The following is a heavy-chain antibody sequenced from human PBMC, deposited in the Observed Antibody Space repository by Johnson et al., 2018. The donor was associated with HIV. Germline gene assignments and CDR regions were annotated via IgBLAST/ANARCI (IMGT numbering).Heavy chain of an antibody. Sequence: VQLVESGGGVARPGGSLRLSCAASGFTFDDYGMSWVRQAQGKGLEWVSGIDWSGGRTGYADSVKGRFTISRDNAKKLLYLQMYSLRAEDTAFYYCARRGITIVADAFDIWGQGTMVTVSS. CDR3: ARRGITIVADAFDI. V-gene: IGHV3-20*04. D-gene: IGHD3-10*01. J-gene: IGHJ3*02. CDR2: IDWSGGRT. CDR1: GFTFDDYG.